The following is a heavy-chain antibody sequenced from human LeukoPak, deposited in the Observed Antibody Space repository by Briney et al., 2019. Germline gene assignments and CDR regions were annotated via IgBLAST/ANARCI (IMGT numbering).Heavy chain of an antibody. CDR2: ISYDGSNK. Sequence: RGSLRLSCAASGFTLSSYGMHWVRQAPGKGLGWVAVISYDGSNKYYADSVKGRFTISRDNSKNTLYLQMTSLRAEDTAVYYCAKEGGAIHSYYYGMDVWGQGTTVTVSS. D-gene: IGHD2-2*02. J-gene: IGHJ6*02. V-gene: IGHV3-30*18. CDR3: AKEGGAIHSYYYGMDV. CDR1: GFTLSSYG.